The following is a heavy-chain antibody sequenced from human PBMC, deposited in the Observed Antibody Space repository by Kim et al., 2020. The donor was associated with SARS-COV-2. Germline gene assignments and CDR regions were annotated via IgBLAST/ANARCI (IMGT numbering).Heavy chain of an antibody. V-gene: IGHV3-23*01. Sequence: GRFTISRDNSKNTLYLQMNSLRAEDTAVYYCAKTTGYCSSTSCANWFDPWGQGTLVTVSS. CDR3: AKTTGYCSSTSCANWFDP. J-gene: IGHJ5*02. D-gene: IGHD2-2*01.